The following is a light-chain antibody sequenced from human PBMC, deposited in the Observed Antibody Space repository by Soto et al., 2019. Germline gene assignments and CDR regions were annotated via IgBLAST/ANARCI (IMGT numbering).Light chain of an antibody. CDR1: SNDVGYDNY. CDR2: EVS. Sequence: QSALTQPASVSGSPGQSITISCTGTSNDVGYDNYVSWFQQHPGKAPKLMIYEVSRRPSGVSNRFSGSKSANTASLTISGLQAEDEADYYCTSHTASSTWVFGGGTQLTVL. V-gene: IGLV2-14*01. J-gene: IGLJ7*01. CDR3: TSHTASSTWV.